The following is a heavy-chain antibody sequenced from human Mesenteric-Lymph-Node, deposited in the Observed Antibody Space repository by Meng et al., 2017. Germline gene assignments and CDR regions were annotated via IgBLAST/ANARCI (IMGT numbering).Heavy chain of an antibody. CDR3: ARGQKGYFDL. Sequence: QVQLQEPGLGWVKLSKALSLICTVSGGSISSGYYYWSWIRQHPVKGLEWIGYVHHSGSTSYNPSLKSRITISVDTSKNQFSLKLSSVTAADTAVYYCARGQKGYFDLWGRGTLVTVSS. J-gene: IGHJ2*01. V-gene: IGHV4-30-4*08. CDR2: VHHSGST. CDR1: GGSISSGYYY.